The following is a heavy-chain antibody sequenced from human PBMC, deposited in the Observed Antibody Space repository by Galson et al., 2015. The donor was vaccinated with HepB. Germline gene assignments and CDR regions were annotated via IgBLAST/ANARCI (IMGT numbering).Heavy chain of an antibody. J-gene: IGHJ4*02. Sequence: SLRLSCAASGFTFSSYGMHWVRQAPGKGLEWVAVIWYDGSNKYYADSVKGRFTISRDNSKNTLYLQMNSLRAEDTAVYYCARDPYWNYIDCWGQGTLVTVSS. CDR3: ARDPYWNYIDC. CDR2: IWYDGSNK. V-gene: IGHV3-33*01. CDR1: GFTFSSYG. D-gene: IGHD1-1*01.